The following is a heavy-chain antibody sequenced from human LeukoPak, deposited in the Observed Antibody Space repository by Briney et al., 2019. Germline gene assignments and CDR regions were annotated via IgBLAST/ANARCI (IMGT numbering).Heavy chain of an antibody. CDR3: ARVGARQILEY. J-gene: IGHJ4*02. CDR2: IKQDGGEK. V-gene: IGHV3-7*01. Sequence: GGSLRLSCAASGFIFSNYWMSWVRPAPGKGLEWVANIKQDGGEKYYLDSVKGRFTVSRDNAKNSLYLQMNSLRAEDTAVYYCARVGARQILEYWGQGTLVTVSS. D-gene: IGHD4-17*01. CDR1: GFIFSNYW.